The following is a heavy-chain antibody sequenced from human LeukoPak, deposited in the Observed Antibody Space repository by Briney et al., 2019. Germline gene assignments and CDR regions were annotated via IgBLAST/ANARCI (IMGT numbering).Heavy chain of an antibody. Sequence: SETLSLTCTVSGGSISNGDHYWSWIRQHPGKGLEWIGHIYYSGSTYYNPSLKSRGIISVETSKNQFSLKLSSVTAADTAVYYCARSQQWSGIYYFDNWGQGALVTVSS. CDR3: ARSQQWSGIYYFDN. D-gene: IGHD3-10*02. CDR1: GGSISNGDHY. CDR2: IYYSGST. V-gene: IGHV4-31*03. J-gene: IGHJ4*02.